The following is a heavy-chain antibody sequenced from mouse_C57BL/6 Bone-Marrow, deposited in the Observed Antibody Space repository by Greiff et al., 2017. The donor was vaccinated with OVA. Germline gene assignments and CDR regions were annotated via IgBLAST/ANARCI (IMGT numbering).Heavy chain of an antibody. Sequence: EVQLQESGPGLVKPSQSLSLTCSVTGYSITSGYYWNWIRQFPGNKLEWMGYISYDGSNNYNPSLKNRISITRDTSKNQFFLKLNSVTTEDTATYYCARRRDYYGFWYFDVWGTGTTVTVSS. CDR2: ISYDGSN. V-gene: IGHV3-6*01. CDR1: GYSITSGYY. CDR3: ARRRDYYGFWYFDV. D-gene: IGHD1-2*01. J-gene: IGHJ1*03.